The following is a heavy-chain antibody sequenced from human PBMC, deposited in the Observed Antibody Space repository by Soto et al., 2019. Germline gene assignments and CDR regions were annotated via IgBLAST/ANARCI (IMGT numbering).Heavy chain of an antibody. D-gene: IGHD3-16*01. CDR1: GGSIISHL. CDR2: VSHSGST. J-gene: IGHJ3*02. Sequence: LTLTCTVSGGSIISHLWSWIRQPPGKGLEWIGYVSHSGSTTHNPSLKSRVTISLDTSKNQVSLQLRSVTAADTAVYYCAREGPLSGDAFDIWGRGTKVTVSS. V-gene: IGHV4-59*11. CDR3: AREGPLSGDAFDI.